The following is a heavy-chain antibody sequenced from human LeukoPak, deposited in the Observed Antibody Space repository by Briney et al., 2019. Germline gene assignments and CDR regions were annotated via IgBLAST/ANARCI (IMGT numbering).Heavy chain of an antibody. CDR3: ARRSDSGSDDGEDYFDN. D-gene: IGHD1-26*01. J-gene: IGHJ4*02. CDR2: LYYSGST. Sequence: SETLSLTCTVSSGSINNNTFYWGWVRQPPGRGLEWLGSLYYSGSTYYNPSLKSRIAISVDTSKNHFSLKMRSVTAADTAVYYCARRSDSGSDDGEDYFDNWGQGTLVTVSS. CDR1: SGSINNNTFY. V-gene: IGHV4-39*02.